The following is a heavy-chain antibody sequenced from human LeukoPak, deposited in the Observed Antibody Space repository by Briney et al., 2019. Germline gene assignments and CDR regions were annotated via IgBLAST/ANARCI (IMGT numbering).Heavy chain of an antibody. CDR1: GGSISSSSYY. D-gene: IGHD2-2*01. Sequence: PSVTLSLTCTVSGGSISSSSYYWGWIRQPPGKGLEWIGSIYYSGSTYYNPSLKSRVTISVDTSKNQFSLKLSSVTAADTAVYYCARHARDIVVVPAAWFDPWGQGTLVTVSS. V-gene: IGHV4-39*01. CDR2: IYYSGST. J-gene: IGHJ5*02. CDR3: ARHARDIVVVPAAWFDP.